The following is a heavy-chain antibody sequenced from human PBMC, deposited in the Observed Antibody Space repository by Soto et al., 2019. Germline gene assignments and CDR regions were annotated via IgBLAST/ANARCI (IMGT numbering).Heavy chain of an antibody. Sequence: SGPTLVNPTQTLTLTCTFSGFSLSTSGEGVGWIRQPPGEALEWLALIYWDDDKRYSPSLKSRLTITKDTSKNQVVLTMTNMEPVDTATYYCVHTATTVTTFIAYFQHWGQGTLVTVSS. V-gene: IGHV2-5*02. CDR1: GFSLSTSGEG. D-gene: IGHD4-17*01. CDR3: VHTATTVTTFIAYFQH. CDR2: IYWDDDK. J-gene: IGHJ1*01.